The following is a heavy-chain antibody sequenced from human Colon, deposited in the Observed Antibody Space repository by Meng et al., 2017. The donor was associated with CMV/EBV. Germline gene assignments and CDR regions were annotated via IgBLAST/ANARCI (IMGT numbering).Heavy chain of an antibody. J-gene: IGHJ4*02. CDR2: IYSGGST. V-gene: IGHV3-53*01. D-gene: IGHD6-19*01. CDR3: ARGPKSLLSGWHMED. Sequence: GESLKISCATSGFTISSSYMAWIRQTPGKGLEWVALIYSGGSTYYADSVRGRFTISRDKSKNTLYLQMNNLRPDDTAIYYCARGPKSLLSGWHMEDWGQGTVVTVSS. CDR1: GFTISSSY.